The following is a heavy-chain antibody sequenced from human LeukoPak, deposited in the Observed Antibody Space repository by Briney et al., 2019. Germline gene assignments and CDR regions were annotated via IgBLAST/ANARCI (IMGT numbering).Heavy chain of an antibody. CDR1: GFTFSSYG. CDR2: IKYDGSSK. J-gene: IGHJ2*01. D-gene: IGHD3/OR15-3a*01. CDR3: ARDQDWNWYFDL. V-gene: IGHV3-33*01. Sequence: GRSLRLSCAASGFTFSSYGMRWVRQAPGKGLEWVAVIKYDGSSKYYADSVEGRFTITRDNSKNTPYLQMNSLRAEDTAVYYCARDQDWNWYFDLWGRGTLVTVSS.